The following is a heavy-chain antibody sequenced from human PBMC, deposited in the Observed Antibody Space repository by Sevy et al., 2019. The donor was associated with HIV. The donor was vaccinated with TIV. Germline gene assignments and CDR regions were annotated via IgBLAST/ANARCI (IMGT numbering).Heavy chain of an antibody. CDR1: GFSFNNFW. Sequence: GGSLRLSCAASGFSFNNFWMTWVRQAPGKGLEWVANIKQDGSQTYYVDSVKGRFTISRDNARNSLYLQMNSLRVEDTAVYYCATLRGLHAGSSRTYWYFDLWGRSTLVTVSS. V-gene: IGHV3-7*01. J-gene: IGHJ2*01. D-gene: IGHD1-26*01. CDR3: ATLRGLHAGSSRTYWYFDL. CDR2: IKQDGSQT.